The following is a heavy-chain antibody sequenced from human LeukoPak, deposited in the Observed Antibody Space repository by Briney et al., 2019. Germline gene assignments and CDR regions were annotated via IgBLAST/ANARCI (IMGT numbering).Heavy chain of an antibody. CDR1: GGSISSYY. J-gene: IGHJ4*02. CDR3: ARVWGSTSRAPFDY. D-gene: IGHD6-6*01. V-gene: IGHV4-59*12. Sequence: PSETLSLTCTVPGGSISSYYWSWIRQPPGKGLEWIGYIYYSGSTNYNPSLKSRVTISVDTSKNQFSLKLNSVTAADTAMYYCARVWGSTSRAPFDYWGQGTLVTVSS. CDR2: IYYSGST.